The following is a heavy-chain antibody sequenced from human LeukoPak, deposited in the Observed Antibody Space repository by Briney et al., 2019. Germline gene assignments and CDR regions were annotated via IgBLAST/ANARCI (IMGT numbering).Heavy chain of an antibody. CDR2: MNPNSGNT. V-gene: IGHV1-8*01. CDR1: GYTFTSYD. J-gene: IGHJ4*02. D-gene: IGHD1/OR15-1a*01. Sequence: ASVKVSCKASGYTFTSYDINWVRQATGQGLEWMGWMNPNSGNTGYAQKFQGRVTMTRNTSTSTAYMELSSLRSEDTAVYYCARGSVNSPTENFDYWGQGTLVTVSS. CDR3: ARGSVNSPTENFDY.